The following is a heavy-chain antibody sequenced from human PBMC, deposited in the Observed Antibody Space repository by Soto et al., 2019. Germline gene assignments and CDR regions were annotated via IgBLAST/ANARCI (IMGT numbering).Heavy chain of an antibody. CDR1: GYSFTSYW. Sequence: GESLKISCKGSGYSFTSYWIGWVRQMPGKGLEWMGIIYPGDSDTRYSPSFQGQVTISADKSISTAYLQWSSLKASDTAMYYCARRGARSYSSGYDSYYYYYGMDVWGQGTTVTVSS. D-gene: IGHD6-19*01. CDR2: IYPGDSDT. V-gene: IGHV5-51*01. CDR3: ARRGARSYSSGYDSYYYYYGMDV. J-gene: IGHJ6*02.